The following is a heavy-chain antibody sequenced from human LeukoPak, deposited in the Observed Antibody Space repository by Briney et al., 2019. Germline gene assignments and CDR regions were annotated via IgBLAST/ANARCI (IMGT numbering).Heavy chain of an antibody. CDR1: GGSISSYY. V-gene: IGHV4-59*08. CDR2: IYYSGST. CDR3: ARGVYSSGWYTYYYYMDV. Sequence: SGTLSLTCTVSGGSISSYYWSWIRQPPGKGLEWIGYIYYSGSTNYNPSLKSRVTISVDTSKNQFSLKLSSVTAADTAVYYCARGVYSSGWYTYYYYMDVWGKGTTVTISS. J-gene: IGHJ6*03. D-gene: IGHD6-19*01.